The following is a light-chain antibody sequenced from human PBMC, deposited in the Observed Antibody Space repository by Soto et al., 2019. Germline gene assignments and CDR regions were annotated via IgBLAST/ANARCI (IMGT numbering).Light chain of an antibody. CDR3: QSYDSSPNYV. CDR1: SGSIASNY. CDR2: EDN. V-gene: IGLV6-57*04. Sequence: NFMLTQPHSVSESPGKTVTISCTRSSGSIASNYVQWYQQRPGSAPTTVIYEDNQRPSGVPDRFSGSIDSSSNSASLTISGLKTEDEADYSCQSYDSSPNYVFGTGTKVTVL. J-gene: IGLJ1*01.